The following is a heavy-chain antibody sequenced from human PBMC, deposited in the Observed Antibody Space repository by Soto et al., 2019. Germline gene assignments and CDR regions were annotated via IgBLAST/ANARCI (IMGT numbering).Heavy chain of an antibody. J-gene: IGHJ4*02. CDR2: ISYDGSNK. CDR1: GFTFSSYG. V-gene: IGHV3-30*18. Sequence: PGRSLRLSCAASGFTFSSYGMHWVRQAPGKGLEWVAVISYDGSNKYYADPVKGRFTISRDNSKNTLYLQMNSLRAEDTAVYYCAKDRGFVVVPAALYFDYWGQGTLVTVSS. CDR3: AKDRGFVVVPAALYFDY. D-gene: IGHD2-2*01.